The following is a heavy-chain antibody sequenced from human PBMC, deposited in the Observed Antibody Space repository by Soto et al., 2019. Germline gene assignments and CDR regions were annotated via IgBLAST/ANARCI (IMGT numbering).Heavy chain of an antibody. J-gene: IGHJ4*02. D-gene: IGHD5-12*01. CDR1: GFTVSINY. CDR2: IYSGGST. V-gene: IGHV3-53*01. Sequence: GGSLRLSCAAPGFTVSINYMSWVRHAPGKGLEWVSVIYSGGSTYYADSVKGRFTISRDNSKNTLYLQMNSLRAEDTAVYYCARDTGRDGYNLFDYWGQGTLVTVSS. CDR3: ARDTGRDGYNLFDY.